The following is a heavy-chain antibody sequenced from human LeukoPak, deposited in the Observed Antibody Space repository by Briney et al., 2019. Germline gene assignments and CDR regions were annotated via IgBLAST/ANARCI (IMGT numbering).Heavy chain of an antibody. CDR2: VYHSGIT. V-gene: IGHV4-38-2*02. J-gene: IGHJ4*02. D-gene: IGHD1-14*01. CDR3: ARAVGPDRPFDY. Sequence: SETLSLTCTVSNDSIRSNYYWGWIRQPPVKGLEWIGNVYHSGITHYNPSLKSRVTISVDTSKNHFSLTLRSVTAADTAVFYCARAVGPDRPFDYWGQGTLVTVSS. CDR1: NDSIRSNYY.